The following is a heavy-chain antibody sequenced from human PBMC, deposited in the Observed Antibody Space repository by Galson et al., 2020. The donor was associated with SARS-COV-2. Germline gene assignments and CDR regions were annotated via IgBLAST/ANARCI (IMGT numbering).Heavy chain of an antibody. CDR1: GGSISSGNYY. V-gene: IGHV4-31*03. CDR3: ARDRAHYYDSSGYYRTEFQFDY. Sequence: SETLSLTCTVSGGSISSGNYYWSWIRQHPGKGLEWIGYIYYRGNTYYNPSLRSRVTMSVDTSKNQFSLKLSSVTAADTAVYYCARDRAHYYDSSGYYRTEFQFDYWGQGTLVTVSS. D-gene: IGHD3-22*01. J-gene: IGHJ4*02. CDR2: IYYRGNT.